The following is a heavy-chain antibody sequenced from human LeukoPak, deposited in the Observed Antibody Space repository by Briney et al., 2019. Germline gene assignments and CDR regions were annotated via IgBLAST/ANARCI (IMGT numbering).Heavy chain of an antibody. V-gene: IGHV1-18*04. CDR3: ARDRDYYGSGSYYSKIDY. J-gene: IGHJ4*02. CDR2: ISAYNGNT. D-gene: IGHD3-10*01. CDR1: GYTFTSYG. Sequence: ASVKVSCKASGYTFTSYGISWVRQAPGQGLEWMGWISAYNGNTNYAQKLQARVTMTTDTSTSTAYMELRSLRSDDTAVYYCARDRDYYGSGSYYSKIDYWGQGTLVTVSS.